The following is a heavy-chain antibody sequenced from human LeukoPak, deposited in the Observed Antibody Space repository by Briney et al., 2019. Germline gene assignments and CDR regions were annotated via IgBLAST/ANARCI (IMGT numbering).Heavy chain of an antibody. CDR2: ISYSGST. CDR3: ARQVVAVAGTGYSDY. Sequence: SETLSLTCTVSGGSISSRPYYWGWVRQPPGKGLEWIGSISYSGSTYYNASLKSRGTISVDTSKNQFSLKLNSVTAADTAVYFCARQVVAVAGTGYSDYWGQGTLATVSS. D-gene: IGHD6-19*01. V-gene: IGHV4-39*01. CDR1: GGSISSRPYY. J-gene: IGHJ4*02.